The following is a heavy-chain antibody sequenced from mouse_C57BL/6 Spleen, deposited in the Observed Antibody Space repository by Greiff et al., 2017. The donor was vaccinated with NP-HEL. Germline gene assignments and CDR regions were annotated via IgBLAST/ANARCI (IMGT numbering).Heavy chain of an antibody. D-gene: IGHD1-1*01. J-gene: IGHJ3*01. CDR1: GYTFTDYN. Sequence: EVKLQESGPELVKPGASVTIPCKASGYTFTDYNMDWVKQSHGKSLEWIGDINPNNGGTISNQKFNGKATLTVDKSSSTAYMELRSLTYEDTAVYYSARDYGGMFAYWGQGTLVTVSA. V-gene: IGHV1-18*01. CDR2: INPNNGGT. CDR3: ARDYGGMFAY.